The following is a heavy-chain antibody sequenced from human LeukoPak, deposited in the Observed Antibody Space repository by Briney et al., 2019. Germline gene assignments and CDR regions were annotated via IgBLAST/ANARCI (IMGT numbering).Heavy chain of an antibody. CDR1: GGSISSYY. J-gene: IGHJ4*02. D-gene: IGHD2-15*01. CDR3: ARHDPFLGYCSGGSCYSTPFDY. V-gene: IGHV4-59*08. Sequence: SETLSLTCTVSGGSISSYYWSWIRQPPGKGLEWIGYIYYSGSTNYNPSLKSRVTISVDTSKNQFSLKLSSVTAADTAVSYCARHDPFLGYCSGGSCYSTPFDYWGQGTLVTVSS. CDR2: IYYSGST.